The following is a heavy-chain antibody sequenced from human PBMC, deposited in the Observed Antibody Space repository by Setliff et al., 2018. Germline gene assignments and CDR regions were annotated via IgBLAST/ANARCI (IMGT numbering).Heavy chain of an antibody. Sequence: ASVKVSCKASAYTFTSYYMYWVRQAPGQGLEWMGGIIPMFRSGNYAQRFQGRVTITADESTSTVYMELTSLRAEDTAVYYCARGKMDVVAAGGKYCAMDVWGQGTAVTVSS. CDR2: IIPMFRSG. CDR1: AYTFTSYY. CDR3: ARGKMDVVAAGGKYCAMDV. J-gene: IGHJ6*02. V-gene: IGHV1-69*13. D-gene: IGHD6-13*01.